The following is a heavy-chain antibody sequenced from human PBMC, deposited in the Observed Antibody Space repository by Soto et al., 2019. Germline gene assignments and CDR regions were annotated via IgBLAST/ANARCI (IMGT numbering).Heavy chain of an antibody. CDR2: ISYDGSNK. V-gene: IGHV3-30-3*01. D-gene: IGHD3-22*01. Sequence: GGSLRLSCAASGFTFSSYAMHWVRQAPGKGLEWVAVISYDGSNKYYADSVKGRFTISRDNSKNTLYLQMNSLRAEDTAVYYCARDNYYDNSGYSHCHYWGQGTLVTVSS. CDR1: GFTFSSYA. CDR3: ARDNYYDNSGYSHCHY. J-gene: IGHJ4*02.